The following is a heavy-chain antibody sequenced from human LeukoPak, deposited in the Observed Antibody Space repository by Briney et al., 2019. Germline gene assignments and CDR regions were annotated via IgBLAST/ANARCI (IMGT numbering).Heavy chain of an antibody. D-gene: IGHD1-26*01. CDR1: GFTFSSYW. Sequence: GGSLRLSCAASGFTFSSYWRHWVRQAPGKGLVHLSRIRADGGYTSHADSVKGRFAISRDNARNTLYLQMDNLRAEDTAVYYCTRGQGSYSDYWGQRTLVTVSS. V-gene: IGHV3-74*01. CDR3: TRGQGSYSDY. CDR2: IRADGGYT. J-gene: IGHJ4*02.